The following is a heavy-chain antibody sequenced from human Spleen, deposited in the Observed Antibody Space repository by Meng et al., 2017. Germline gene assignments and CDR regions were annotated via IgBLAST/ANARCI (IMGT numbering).Heavy chain of an antibody. J-gene: IGHJ4*02. D-gene: IGHD4-23*01. V-gene: IGHV1-18*01. CDR1: GYTFTSYG. CDR2: ISAYNGNT. Sequence: ASVKVSCKASGYTFTSYGISWVRQAPGQGLEWMGWISAYNGNTNYAQKLQGRVTVTTDTSTSTAYMELRSLRSDDTAVYYCARDENISRGKLFGDYWGQGTLVTVSS. CDR3: ARDENISRGKLFGDY.